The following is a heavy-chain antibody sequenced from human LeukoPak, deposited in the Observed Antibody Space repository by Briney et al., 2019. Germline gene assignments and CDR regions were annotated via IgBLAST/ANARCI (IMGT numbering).Heavy chain of an antibody. CDR3: AKDGSGSYYSTTFDY. J-gene: IGHJ4*02. CDR1: GFTFDDYA. CDR2: ISWNSGSI. V-gene: IGHV3-9*01. D-gene: IGHD3-10*01. Sequence: GGSLRLSCAASGFTFDDYAMHWVRQALGKGLEWVSGISWNSGSIGYADSVKGRFTISRDNAKNSLYLQMNSLRAEDTALYYCAKDGSGSYYSTTFDYWGQGTLVTVSS.